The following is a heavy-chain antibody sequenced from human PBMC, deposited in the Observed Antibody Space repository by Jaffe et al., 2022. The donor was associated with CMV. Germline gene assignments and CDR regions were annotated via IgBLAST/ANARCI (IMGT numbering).Heavy chain of an antibody. CDR1: GGSISSSNW. V-gene: IGHV4-4*02. CDR3: ARGRDPDYGDYQVPPYYYYMDV. Sequence: QVQLQESGPGLVKPSGTLSLTCAVSGGSISSSNWWSWVRQPPGKGLEWIGEIYHSGSTNYNPSLKSRVTISVDKSKNQFSLKLSSVTAADTAVYYCARGRDPDYGDYQVPPYYYYMDVWGKGTTVTVSS. CDR2: IYHSGST. J-gene: IGHJ6*03. D-gene: IGHD4-17*01.